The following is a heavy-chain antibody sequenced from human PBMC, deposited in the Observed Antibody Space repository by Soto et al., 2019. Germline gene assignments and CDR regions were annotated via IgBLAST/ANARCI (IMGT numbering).Heavy chain of an antibody. V-gene: IGHV2-5*02. Sequence: QITLRESGPTLVKPTQTLTLTCTFSGFSLSTAGVGVGWIRQPPGKALEWLALIYWDDDKRYSPSLKSRLTIPKDTSKNQLVLTMTNMDPVDAATYSSALHLPAVGYFDSWGQGTLVTVSS. J-gene: IGHJ4*02. CDR1: GFSLSTAGVG. CDR2: IYWDDDK. D-gene: IGHD1-26*01. CDR3: ALHLPAVGYFDS.